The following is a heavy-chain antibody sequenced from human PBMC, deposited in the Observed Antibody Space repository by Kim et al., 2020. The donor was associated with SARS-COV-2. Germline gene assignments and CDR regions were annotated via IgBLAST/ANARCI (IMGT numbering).Heavy chain of an antibody. CDR1: GFTFSSYW. D-gene: IGHD6-19*01. Sequence: GGSLRLSCAASGFTFSSYWMSWLRQVPGKGLDWVANIKEDGSEENYVDSVKGRFTISRDNAKNSLYLQMSSLGAEDTAIYYCARAGAYSSGRYYFDHWGQGTLVTVSS. V-gene: IGHV3-7*01. CDR2: IKEDGSEE. CDR3: ARAGAYSSGRYYFDH. J-gene: IGHJ4*02.